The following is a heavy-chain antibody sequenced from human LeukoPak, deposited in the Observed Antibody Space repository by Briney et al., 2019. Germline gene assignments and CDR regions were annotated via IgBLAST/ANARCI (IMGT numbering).Heavy chain of an antibody. CDR2: VYHSGST. J-gene: IGHJ5*02. CDR3: ARDTPGNWFDP. CDR1: GYSITSGYY. V-gene: IGHV4-38-2*02. Sequence: SETLSLTCAVSGYSITSGYYWDWLRQAPGQALEWIGSVYHSGSTYYNPALKSRVTISMHMSKNQLSLMLSSVTAADTAVYYCARDTPGNWFDPWGQGTRVTVSS.